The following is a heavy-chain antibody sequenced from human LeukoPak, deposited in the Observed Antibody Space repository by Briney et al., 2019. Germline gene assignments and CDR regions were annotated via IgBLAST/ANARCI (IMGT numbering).Heavy chain of an antibody. CDR3: AKAVGYSGSSTLEYYFDY. CDR1: GFNFDDYA. Sequence: PGGSLGLSCAASGFNFDDYAMHWVRQAPGKGLEWVSGISGSGGSTYYADSVKGRFTISRDNSKNTLYLQMNSLRAEDTAVYYCAKAVGYSGSSTLEYYFDYWGQGTLVTVSS. D-gene: IGHD1-26*01. J-gene: IGHJ4*02. CDR2: ISGSGGST. V-gene: IGHV3-23*01.